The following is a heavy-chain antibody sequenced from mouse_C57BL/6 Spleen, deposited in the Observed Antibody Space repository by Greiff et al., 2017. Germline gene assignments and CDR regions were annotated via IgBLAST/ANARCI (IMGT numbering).Heavy chain of an antibody. D-gene: IGHD4-1*01. J-gene: IGHJ2*01. CDR3: ARSGLGGAY. CDR1: GYAFTNYL. CDR2: SNPGSGGT. Sequence: VQLQQSGAELVRPGTSVKVSCKASGYAFTNYLIEWVKQRPGQGLEWIGVSNPGSGGTNYNEKFKGKATLTADKSSSTAYMQLSSLTSEDSAVYFCARSGLGGAYWGQGTTLTVSS. V-gene: IGHV1-54*01.